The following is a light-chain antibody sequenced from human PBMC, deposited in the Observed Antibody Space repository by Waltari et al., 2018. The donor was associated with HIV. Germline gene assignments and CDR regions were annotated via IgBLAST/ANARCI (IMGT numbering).Light chain of an antibody. CDR3: GTWHSDSKTHVV. V-gene: IGLV5-52*01. CDR1: SGFSVGDFW. CDR2: YHSDPNK. J-gene: IGLJ2*01. Sequence: QPVLTQPSSHSASSGASVRLNCMLRSGFSVGDFWIRLYPQKRGHPPRCLLYYHSDPNKGQGSGVPSRFSGSNDASANAGILRISGLQPEDEADYYCGTWHSDSKTHVVFGGGTKLTVL.